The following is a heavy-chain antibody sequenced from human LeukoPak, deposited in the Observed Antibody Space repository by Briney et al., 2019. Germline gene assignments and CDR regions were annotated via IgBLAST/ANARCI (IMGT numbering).Heavy chain of an antibody. J-gene: IGHJ4*02. V-gene: IGHV3-23*01. CDR3: AKGASSSWVIDY. D-gene: IGHD6-13*01. CDR1: GFTFSSYA. Sequence: TGGSLRLSCAASGFTFSSYAMSWVRQAPGKGLEWVTAISGSGGSTYYADSVKGRFTISRDNSKNTLYLQMNSLRAEDTAVYYCAKGASSSWVIDYWGQGTLVTVSS. CDR2: ISGSGGST.